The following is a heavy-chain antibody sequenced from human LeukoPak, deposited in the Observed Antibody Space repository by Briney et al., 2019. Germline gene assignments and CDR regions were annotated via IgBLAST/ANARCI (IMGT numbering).Heavy chain of an antibody. J-gene: IGHJ4*02. V-gene: IGHV3-48*04. D-gene: IGHD2-2*01. CDR2: ISSSSSTI. CDR3: ARDFRIVVVPAAMGDEYDY. CDR1: GFTFSSYA. Sequence: TGGSLRLSCAASGFTFSSYAMNWVRQAPGKGLEWVSYISSSSSTIYYADSVKGRFTISRDNAKKSLYLQMNSLRAEDTAVYYCARDFRIVVVPAAMGDEYDYWGQGTLVTVSS.